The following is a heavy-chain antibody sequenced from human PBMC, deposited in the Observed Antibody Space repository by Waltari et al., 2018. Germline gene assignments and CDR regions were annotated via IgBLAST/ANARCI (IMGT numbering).Heavy chain of an antibody. CDR3: ARRKGYFDS. CDR1: GYTFTSYD. CDR2: IDPSDGST. Sequence: QVQLVPSGAEVKKPGDSVKVSCEASGYTFTSYDLHWVRQAPGQGLEWMGVIDPSDGSTSYAQKFQGRVTMTRDTSTSTVYMEMSSLRSEDTAVYYCARRKGYFDSWGQGTLVTVSS. J-gene: IGHJ4*02. V-gene: IGHV1-46*01.